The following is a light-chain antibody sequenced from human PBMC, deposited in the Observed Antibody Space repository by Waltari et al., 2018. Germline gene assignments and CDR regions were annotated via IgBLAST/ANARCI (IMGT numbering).Light chain of an antibody. CDR1: QSVSRY. J-gene: IGKJ2*01. CDR2: DAS. V-gene: IGKV3-11*01. Sequence: EIVLTQSPATLSLSPGERATLSCRASQSVSRYLAWYQQKPGQAPRRLIYDASDRATGIPARFSGSGSGTDFTLTINSLEPEDFAVYYCQQRSDWLYTFGQGTKLEIK. CDR3: QQRSDWLYT.